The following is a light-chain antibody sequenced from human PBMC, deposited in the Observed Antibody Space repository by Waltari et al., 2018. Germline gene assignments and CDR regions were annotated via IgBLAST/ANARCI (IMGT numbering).Light chain of an antibody. CDR3: QQSSRT. V-gene: IGKV1-39*01. Sequence: DIQMTQSPSSLSASIGDRVTITCRASRNFGKYLNWYQQKPGKAPKLLIFGASTLQSAVPSRFSASGSGTHFTLTIDSLLPEDFATYFCQQSSRTFGQGTKVESK. CDR1: RNFGKY. CDR2: GAS. J-gene: IGKJ1*01.